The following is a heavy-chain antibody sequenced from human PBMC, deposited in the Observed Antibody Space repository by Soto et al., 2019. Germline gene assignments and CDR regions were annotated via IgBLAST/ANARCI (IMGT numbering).Heavy chain of an antibody. CDR2: INHSGST. V-gene: IGHV4-34*01. CDR1: GGSFSGYY. D-gene: IGHD5-18*01. Sequence: QVQLQQWGAGLLKPSETLSLTCAVYGGSFSGYYWSWIRQPPGKGLEWIGEINHSGSTNYNPSLKSRVTISVDTSKNQFSLKLSSVTAADTAVYYCARVGAPDETASHWGQGTLVTVSS. CDR3: ARVGAPDETASH. J-gene: IGHJ4*02.